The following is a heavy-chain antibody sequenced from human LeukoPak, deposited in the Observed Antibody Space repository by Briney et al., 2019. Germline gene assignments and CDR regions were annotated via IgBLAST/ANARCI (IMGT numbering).Heavy chain of an antibody. CDR1: GGTFSSYA. CDR3: ARGSGGYNWFDP. J-gene: IGHJ5*02. V-gene: IGHV1-69*05. D-gene: IGHD6-25*01. Sequence: ASVKVSCKASGGTFSSYAISWVRQAPGQGLEWMGGIIPIFGTANYAQKFQGRVTITTDESTSTAYMELSSLRSEDTAVYYCARGSGGYNWFDPWGQGTLVTVSS. CDR2: IIPIFGTA.